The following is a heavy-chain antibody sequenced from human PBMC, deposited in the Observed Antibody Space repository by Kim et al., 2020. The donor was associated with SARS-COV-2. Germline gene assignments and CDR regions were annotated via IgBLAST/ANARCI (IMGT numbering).Heavy chain of an antibody. V-gene: IGHV4-34*01. CDR2: INHSGST. J-gene: IGHJ4*02. CDR1: GGSFSGYY. Sequence: SETLSLTCAVYGGSFSGYYWSWIRQPPGKGLEWIGEINHSGSTNYNPSLKSRVTISVDTSKNQFSLKLSSVTAAETAVYYCARALVLPKHEDFDYWGQGTLVTVSS. D-gene: IGHD2-8*02. CDR3: ARALVLPKHEDFDY.